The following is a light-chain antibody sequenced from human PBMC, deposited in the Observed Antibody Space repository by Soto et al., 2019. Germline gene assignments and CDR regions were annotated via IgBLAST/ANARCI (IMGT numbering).Light chain of an antibody. Sequence: DMQIIQNTSSLSASVGHRVTITCRASQRISSYVNWYQQKPGKAPKLLIYAASSLQSGVPSRFSGSGSGTDFTLTISSLQPEDFATYYCQQSYSTPPTFCQGTLLEV. CDR1: QRISSY. J-gene: IGKJ5*01. V-gene: IGKV1-39*01. CDR3: QQSYSTPPT. CDR2: AAS.